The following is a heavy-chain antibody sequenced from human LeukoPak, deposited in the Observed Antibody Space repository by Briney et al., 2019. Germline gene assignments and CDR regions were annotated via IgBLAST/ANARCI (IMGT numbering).Heavy chain of an antibody. J-gene: IGHJ4*02. CDR3: ARDGSGSSIVADY. Sequence: PGGSLRLSCAASGFTFSDYYMSWIRQAPGKGLEWVSYISSSSSYTNYADPVKGRFTISRDNAKNSLYLQMNSLRAEDTAVYYCARDGSGSSIVADYWGQGTLVTVSS. V-gene: IGHV3-11*05. CDR1: GFTFSDYY. CDR2: ISSSSSYT. D-gene: IGHD1-26*01.